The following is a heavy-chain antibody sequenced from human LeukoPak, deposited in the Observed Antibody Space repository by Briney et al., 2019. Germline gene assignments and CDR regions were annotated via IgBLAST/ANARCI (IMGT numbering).Heavy chain of an antibody. CDR2: ISAYNGNT. Sequence: ASVKVSCKASGYTFTSYGISWVRQAPGKGLEWMGCISAYNGNTNYAQNLQGRVTMTTDTSTSTAYMELRSLRSDDTAVYYCARGKEYYYDSSGYYFRYFDYWGQGTLVTVSS. J-gene: IGHJ4*02. CDR1: GYTFTSYG. CDR3: ARGKEYYYDSSGYYFRYFDY. V-gene: IGHV1-18*01. D-gene: IGHD3-22*01.